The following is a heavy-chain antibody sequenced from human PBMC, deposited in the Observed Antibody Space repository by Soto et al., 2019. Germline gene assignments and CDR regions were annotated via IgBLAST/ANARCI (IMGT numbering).Heavy chain of an antibody. J-gene: IGHJ4*02. CDR1: GYTFTTYY. CDR2: INPNGGST. D-gene: IGHD2-15*01. V-gene: IGHV1-46*01. CDR3: ARAGYCSGGTCFHGNCDY. Sequence: QVQLVQSGAEVKRPGASVKASCKASGYTFTTYYMHWVRQAPGQGLEWLGIINPNGGSTTYAQKVQERVTMTRDTSTSTVYLELSSLRSEDTAVYYCARAGYCSGGTCFHGNCDYWGQGTLVTVSA.